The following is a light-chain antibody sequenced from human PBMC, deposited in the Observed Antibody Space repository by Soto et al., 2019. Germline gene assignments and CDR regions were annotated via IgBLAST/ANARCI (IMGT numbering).Light chain of an antibody. V-gene: IGKV3-15*01. Sequence: EIVMTQSPATLSVSPGDRATLSCRASQSVSSSLAWYQQIPGQAPRLLIYDASTRATGIPARFGGSGSGTEFTLTISSLQSEDFAVYYCQQYYSTPWTFGQGTKVEIK. J-gene: IGKJ1*01. CDR2: DAS. CDR3: QQYYSTPWT. CDR1: QSVSSS.